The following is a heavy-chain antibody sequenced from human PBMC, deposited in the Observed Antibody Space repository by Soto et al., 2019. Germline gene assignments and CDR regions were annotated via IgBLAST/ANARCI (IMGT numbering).Heavy chain of an antibody. V-gene: IGHV1-69*02. Sequence: QVQLVQSGAEVKKPGSSMKVSCKASGGTFSSYTISWVRHAPGQGLEWMGRIIPILGIANYAQKFQGRVTITADKSTSTAYMELSSLRSEDTAVYYCARYCSGGSCSDWGQGTLVTVSS. J-gene: IGHJ4*02. CDR3: ARYCSGGSCSD. D-gene: IGHD2-15*01. CDR2: IIPILGIA. CDR1: GGTFSSYT.